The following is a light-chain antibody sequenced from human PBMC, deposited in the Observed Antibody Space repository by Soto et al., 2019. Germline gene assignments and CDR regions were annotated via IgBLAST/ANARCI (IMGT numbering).Light chain of an antibody. J-gene: IGKJ4*01. CDR1: QSVGRNY. CDR3: HQYAVSPLT. Sequence: EIVLTQSPGTLSLSPGESATLSCRASQSVGRNYLAWFQHKPDQAPRLLIYDASNRATGVPDRFSGSGSGTDFTLSFTRLEPEDFAVYYCHQYAVSPLTFGVGTTVEIK. V-gene: IGKV3-20*01. CDR2: DAS.